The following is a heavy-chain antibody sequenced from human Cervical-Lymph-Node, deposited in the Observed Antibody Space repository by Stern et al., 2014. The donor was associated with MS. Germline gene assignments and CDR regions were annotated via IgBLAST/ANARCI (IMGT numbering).Heavy chain of an antibody. Sequence: VQLVESGAEVKKPGESLKISCKGSGYSFITYSIGWVRQMPGKGLEWMGVIYPGASDARHSPSFQVQVTIPAAKSISTAYLQWSSLKASDTAIYYCARMSRRCFDYWGQGTLVTVSP. J-gene: IGHJ4*02. V-gene: IGHV5-51*01. CDR3: ARMSRRCFDY. D-gene: IGHD4-17*01. CDR2: IYPGASDA. CDR1: GYSFITYS.